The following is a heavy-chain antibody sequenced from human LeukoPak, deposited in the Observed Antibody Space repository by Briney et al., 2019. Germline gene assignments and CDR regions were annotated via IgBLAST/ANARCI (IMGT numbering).Heavy chain of an antibody. D-gene: IGHD3-22*01. V-gene: IGHV3-30*18. Sequence: PGRSLRLSCAASAFTFSHYGMHWVRQAPGKGLEWVAVISYDGSNKYYADSVKGRFTISRDNSKNTLYLQMNSLRAEDTAVYYCAKDIIPIRVTMIGYWGQGTLVTVSS. J-gene: IGHJ4*02. CDR1: AFTFSHYG. CDR3: AKDIIPIRVTMIGY. CDR2: ISYDGSNK.